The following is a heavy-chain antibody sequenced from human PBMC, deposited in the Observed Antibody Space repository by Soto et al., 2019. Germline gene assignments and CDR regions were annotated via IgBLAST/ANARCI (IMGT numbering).Heavy chain of an antibody. Sequence: GESLKISCKASGYSFSNYWIVWGRHMHGKGLELMAIINPCYSESRYRPSFQAQLDISPNKTISTTYLLLTSLKASDTVMYYCARPSNEYVAHWAQGTRVPASS. D-gene: IGHD3-16*01. CDR1: GYSFSNYW. CDR3: ARPSNEYVAH. J-gene: IGHJ4*02. CDR2: INPCYSES. V-gene: IGHV5-51*01.